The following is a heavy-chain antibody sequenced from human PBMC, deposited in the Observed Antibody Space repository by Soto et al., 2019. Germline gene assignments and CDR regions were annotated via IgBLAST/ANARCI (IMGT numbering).Heavy chain of an antibody. J-gene: IGHJ4*02. CDR3: AHKGPDCRGTNCRFSY. D-gene: IGHD2-2*01. CDR1: GFSLTTDKVG. Sequence: QITLKESGPTLVKPTQPLTLACTFSGFSLTTDKVGVGWIRQPPGKALEWLALIYWDDDKRYSPSLTSRLTITKDTSKDQVVLTMANVDPVDTATYYCAHKGPDCRGTNCRFSYWGQGTLVTVSS. CDR2: IYWDDDK. V-gene: IGHV2-5*02.